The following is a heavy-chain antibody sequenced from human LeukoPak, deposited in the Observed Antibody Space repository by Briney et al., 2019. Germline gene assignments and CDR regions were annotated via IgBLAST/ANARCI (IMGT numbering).Heavy chain of an antibody. CDR1: GGSISSSSYY. CDR3: ARYSSSLPVHPDAFDI. CDR2: IYYSGST. J-gene: IGHJ3*02. Sequence: TSETLSLTCTVSGGSISSSSYYWGWIRQPPGKGLEWIGSIYYSGSTYYNPSLKSRVTISVDTSKNQFSLKLSSVTAADTAAYYCARYSSSLPVHPDAFDIWGQGTMVTVSS. D-gene: IGHD6-6*01. V-gene: IGHV4-39*01.